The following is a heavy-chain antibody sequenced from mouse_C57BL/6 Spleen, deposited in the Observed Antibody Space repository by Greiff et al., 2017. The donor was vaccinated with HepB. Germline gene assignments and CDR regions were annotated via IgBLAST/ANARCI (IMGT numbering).Heavy chain of an antibody. CDR2: ISSGGDYI. Sequence: EVKLVESGEGLVKPGGSLKLSCAASGFTLSSYAMSWVRQTPEKRLEWVAYISSGGDYIYYADTVKGRFTISRDNARNTLYLQMSSLKSEDTAMYYCTRDGSNYGPFAYWGQGTLVTVSA. J-gene: IGHJ3*01. CDR1: GFTLSSYA. V-gene: IGHV5-9-1*02. CDR3: TRDGSNYGPFAY. D-gene: IGHD1-1*01.